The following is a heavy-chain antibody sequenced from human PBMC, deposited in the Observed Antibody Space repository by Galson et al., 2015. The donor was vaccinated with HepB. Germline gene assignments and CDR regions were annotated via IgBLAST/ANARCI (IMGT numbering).Heavy chain of an antibody. D-gene: IGHD3-3*01. CDR2: ISAYNGNT. V-gene: IGHV1-18*04. J-gene: IGHJ6*02. Sequence: VSCKASGYTFTSYGISWVRQAPGQGLEWMGWISAYNGNTNYAQKLQGRVTMTTDTSTSTAYMELRSLRSDDTAVYYCARASGRRFLEWLPTYGMDVWGQGTTVTVSS. CDR3: ARASGRRFLEWLPTYGMDV. CDR1: GYTFTSYG.